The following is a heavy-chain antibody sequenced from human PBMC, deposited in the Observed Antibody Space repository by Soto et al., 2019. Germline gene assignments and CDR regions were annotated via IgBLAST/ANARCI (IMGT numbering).Heavy chain of an antibody. CDR2: IYWDDVK. D-gene: IGHD1-26*01. Sequence: QITLKESGSTLVKPTQTLTLTCTFSGFSLSTSKVGVGWIRQPPGRALEWLALIYWDDVKDYSPSLKSRLTITKDTSKNQVVLTMTNMDPVDTATYYCAHRLPSGSYQFWGQGTLVTVSS. CDR1: GFSLSTSKVG. V-gene: IGHV2-5*02. J-gene: IGHJ4*02. CDR3: AHRLPSGSYQF.